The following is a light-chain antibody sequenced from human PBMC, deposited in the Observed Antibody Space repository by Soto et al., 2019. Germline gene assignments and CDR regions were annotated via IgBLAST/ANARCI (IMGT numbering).Light chain of an antibody. CDR1: QNIRNL. CDR3: QQYNTYAT. J-gene: IGKJ5*01. CDR2: DAS. V-gene: IGKV1-5*01. Sequence: DIQLTQSPSTLCAAVGDSVTITCRASQNIRNLLAWYQQKPGKAPKPLIYDASTLKTGVPSRFSGSGSGSEFNFTITGLQPDDFAPYFCQQYNTYATFGQGTRLDIK.